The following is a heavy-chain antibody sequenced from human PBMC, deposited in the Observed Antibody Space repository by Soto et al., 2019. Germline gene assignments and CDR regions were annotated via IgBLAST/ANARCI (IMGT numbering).Heavy chain of an antibody. J-gene: IGHJ3*02. Sequence: CAISGDSVASNSAAWNWIRQSPSRGLEWLGRTYYRSKWYTDYAESVKSRITINPDTSKNQFSLQLNSVTPEDTAVYYCARTPPRESGGAFDIWGQGTMVTVSS. V-gene: IGHV6-1*01. CDR2: TYYRSKWYT. CDR3: ARTPPRESGGAFDI. CDR1: GDSVASNSAA.